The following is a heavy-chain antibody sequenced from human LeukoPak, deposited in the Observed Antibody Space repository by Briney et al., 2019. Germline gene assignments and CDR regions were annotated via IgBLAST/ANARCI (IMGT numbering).Heavy chain of an antibody. D-gene: IGHD3-10*01. Sequence: KTSETLSLTCTVSGGSISSSSYYWGWIRQPPGKGLEWIGSIYYSGSTYYNPSLKSRVTISVDTSKNQFSLKLSSVTAADTAVYYCSGSLPQGLSYWGQGTLVTVSS. CDR3: SGSLPQGLSY. CDR2: IYYSGST. CDR1: GGSISSSSYY. V-gene: IGHV4-39*07. J-gene: IGHJ4*02.